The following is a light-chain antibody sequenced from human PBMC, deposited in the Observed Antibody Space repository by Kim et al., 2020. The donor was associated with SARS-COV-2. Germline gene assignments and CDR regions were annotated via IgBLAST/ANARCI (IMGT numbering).Light chain of an antibody. CDR1: SLRNYY. V-gene: IGLV3-19*01. CDR2: GKN. Sequence: SSELTQDPAVSVALGQPFLITCQGDSLRNYYASWYQQKPGQAPVLVIYGKNNRPSGIPDRFSGSSSGNTASLTITGAQAEDEADYYCYSRDSSGNHLVFGGGTQLTVL. J-gene: IGLJ2*01. CDR3: YSRDSSGNHLV.